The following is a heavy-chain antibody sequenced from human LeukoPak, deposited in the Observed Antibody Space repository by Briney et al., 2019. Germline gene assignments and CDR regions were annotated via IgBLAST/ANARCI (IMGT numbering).Heavy chain of an antibody. CDR3: ARALLVGYSSSWGAFDI. CDR1: GGTFSSYA. V-gene: IGHV1-69*06. CDR2: IIPIFGTA. J-gene: IGHJ3*02. Sequence: SVKVSCKASGGTFSSYAISWVRQAPGQGLEWMGGIIPIFGTANYAQKFQGRVTITADKSTSTAYMELSSLRSEDTAVYYCARALLVGYSSSWGAFDIWGQGTMVTVSS. D-gene: IGHD6-13*01.